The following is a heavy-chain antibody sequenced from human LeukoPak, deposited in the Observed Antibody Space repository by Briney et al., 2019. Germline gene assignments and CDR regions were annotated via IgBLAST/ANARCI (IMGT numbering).Heavy chain of an antibody. CDR1: GFTFSSYS. V-gene: IGHV3-21*01. CDR3: ARDRGLTPPDY. CDR2: ISSSSSYI. Sequence: GGSLRLSCAASGFTFSSYSMTWVRQAPGKGLEWVSSISSSSSYIYYADSVKGRFTISRDNAKNSLYLQMNSLRAEDTAVYYCARDRGLTPPDYWGQGTLVTVSS. J-gene: IGHJ4*02. D-gene: IGHD3-22*01.